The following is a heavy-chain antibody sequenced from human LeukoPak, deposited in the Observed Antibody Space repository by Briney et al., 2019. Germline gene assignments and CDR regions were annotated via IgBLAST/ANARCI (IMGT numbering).Heavy chain of an antibody. D-gene: IGHD6-6*01. V-gene: IGHV1-8*03. CDR2: MNPNSGNT. J-gene: IGHJ4*02. Sequence: EASVKVSCKASGYTFTSYDINWVRQATGQGLEWMGWMNPNSGNTGYAQKFQGRVTITRNASISTAYMELSSLRSEDTAVYYCARGIPLVQGSFDYWGPRTLVTVSS. CDR1: GYTFTSYD. CDR3: ARGIPLVQGSFDY.